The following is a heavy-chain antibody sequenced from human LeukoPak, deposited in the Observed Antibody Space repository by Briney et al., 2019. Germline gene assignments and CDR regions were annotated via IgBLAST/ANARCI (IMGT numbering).Heavy chain of an antibody. J-gene: IGHJ4*02. Sequence: PSETLSLTCTVSGGPVSSYYWSWIRQPPGKGMEWIGDIYYSGSTNYNPSLKSRVTISLDTSKTQNSLNLSPVTPADTAVYYCARSPGYSNSSPLDYWGQGTLVTVSS. CDR3: ARSPGYSNSSPLDY. V-gene: IGHV4-59*02. D-gene: IGHD6-6*01. CDR1: GGPVSSYY. CDR2: IYYSGST.